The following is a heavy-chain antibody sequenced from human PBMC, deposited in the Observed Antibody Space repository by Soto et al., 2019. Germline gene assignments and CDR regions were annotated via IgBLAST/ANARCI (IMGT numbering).Heavy chain of an antibody. V-gene: IGHV4-59*12. CDR1: GGSISSYY. J-gene: IGHJ4*02. Sequence: SETLSLTCTVSGGSISSYYWSWIRQPPGAGLEWIGNIYYSGSTRYSPSFQGQVTISADKSISAAYLQWSSLKASDTAMYYCARPDLKNIVATNQYYFDYWGQGTLVTVSS. CDR3: ARPDLKNIVATNQYYFDY. D-gene: IGHD5-12*01. CDR2: IYYSGST.